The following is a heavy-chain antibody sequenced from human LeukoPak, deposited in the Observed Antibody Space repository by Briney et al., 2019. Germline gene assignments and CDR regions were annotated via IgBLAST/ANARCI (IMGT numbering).Heavy chain of an antibody. CDR1: GFTFSSYS. J-gene: IGHJ6*02. D-gene: IGHD3-9*01. CDR2: ISSSSGSI. Sequence: GGSLRLSCAASGFTFSSYSMNWVRQAPGKGLEWVSFISSSSGSIYYADSVKGRITISRDNAKNTLYLQMNTLRVEDTAVYYCTRDLMDYDVSTGLHHYYMDVWGQGTTVTVSS. V-gene: IGHV3-48*04. CDR3: TRDLMDYDVSTGLHHYYMDV.